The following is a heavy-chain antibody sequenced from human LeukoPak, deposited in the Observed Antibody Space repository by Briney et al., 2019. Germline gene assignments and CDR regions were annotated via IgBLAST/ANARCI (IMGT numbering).Heavy chain of an antibody. J-gene: IGHJ4*02. CDR3: ACRGSRYYS. D-gene: IGHD3-22*01. CDR1: GFTFSSYA. Sequence: PGRSLRLSCAASGFTFSSYAMHWVRQAPGKGLEWVAVISYDGSNKYYADSVKGRFTISRDNSKNTLYLQMNSLRAEDTAVYYCACRGSRYYSWGQGTLVTVSS. CDR2: ISYDGSNK. V-gene: IGHV3-30-3*01.